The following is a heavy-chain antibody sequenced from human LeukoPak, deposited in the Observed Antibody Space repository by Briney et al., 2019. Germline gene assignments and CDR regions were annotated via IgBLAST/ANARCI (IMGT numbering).Heavy chain of an antibody. CDR2: IYYGGST. CDR3: ARHIESGTNDAFDI. D-gene: IGHD3-10*01. J-gene: IGHJ3*02. V-gene: IGHV4-59*08. Sequence: TSETLSLTCTASGDPISGCYWSWLRQPPGKGLEWLGYIYYGGSTKIIPSLNSRVTISVDTSKNQFSLSLSSVTAADTAVYYCARHIESGTNDAFDIWGQGTMVTVSS. CDR1: GDPISGCY.